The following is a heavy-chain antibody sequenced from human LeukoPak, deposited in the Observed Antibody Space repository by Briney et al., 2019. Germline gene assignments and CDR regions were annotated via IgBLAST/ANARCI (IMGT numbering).Heavy chain of an antibody. D-gene: IGHD3-10*01. J-gene: IGHJ5*02. V-gene: IGHV4-30-2*01. CDR3: ARAYILAGWFDP. CDR1: GGSISSGGYS. Sequence: SQTLSLTCAVSGGSISSGGYSWSWIRQPPGKGLEWIGYIYHSGSTSYNPSLKSRVTISVDTSKNQFSLKLSSVTAADTAVYYCARAYILAGWFDPWGQGTLVTVSS. CDR2: IYHSGST.